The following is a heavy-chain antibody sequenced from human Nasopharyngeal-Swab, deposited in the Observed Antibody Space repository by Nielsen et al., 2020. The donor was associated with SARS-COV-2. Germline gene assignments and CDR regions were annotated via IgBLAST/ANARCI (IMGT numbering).Heavy chain of an antibody. D-gene: IGHD2-21*01. J-gene: IGHJ6*02. Sequence: GESLKISCAASGFTFSSYSMNWVRQAPGKGLEWVSSVSTSGTYIYYADSVKGRFTIYRDNAKNSLYLPMNSLSAEDTAVYYCARETRGVNYYYYGLDVWGQGTTVTVSS. CDR3: ARETRGVNYYYYGLDV. CDR2: VSTSGTYI. CDR1: GFTFSSYS. V-gene: IGHV3-21*01.